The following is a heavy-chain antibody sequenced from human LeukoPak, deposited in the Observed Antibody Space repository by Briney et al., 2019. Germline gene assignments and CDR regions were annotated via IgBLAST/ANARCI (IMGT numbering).Heavy chain of an antibody. D-gene: IGHD6-13*01. Sequence: PGGSLRLSCAASGFTFSSYWMHWVRQAPGKGLEWVAVIWYGGSNKYYADSVKGRFTISRDNSKNTLYLQMSSLRAEDTAVYYCAVIAAAGTHHTRFDIWGQGTMVTVSS. CDR1: GFTFSSYW. J-gene: IGHJ3*02. V-gene: IGHV3-33*08. CDR3: AVIAAAGTHHTRFDI. CDR2: IWYGGSNK.